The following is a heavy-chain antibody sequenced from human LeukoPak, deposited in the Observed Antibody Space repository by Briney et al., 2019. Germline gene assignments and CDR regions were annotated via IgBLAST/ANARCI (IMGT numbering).Heavy chain of an antibody. V-gene: IGHV4-39*01. J-gene: IGHJ4*02. Sequence: SEALSLTCTVSGDSIRRDNYYWGWIRQPPGKGLEWIGSIYYSGSTYYNPSLKSRVSISVDPSKSQFSLKLTSVTAADTAVYYCATHPLLDYWGQGSLVTVSS. CDR3: ATHPLLDY. D-gene: IGHD3-16*02. CDR2: IYYSGST. CDR1: GDSIRRDNYY.